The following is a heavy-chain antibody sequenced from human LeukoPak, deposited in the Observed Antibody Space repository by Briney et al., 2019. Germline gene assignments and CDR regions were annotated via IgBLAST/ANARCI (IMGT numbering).Heavy chain of an antibody. CDR2: ISYDGSNK. CDR1: GFIFSNSA. CDR3: AKDIEEWLVKGGGCFDY. Sequence: GGSLRLPCAASGFIFSNSAMHWVRQAPGKRLEWVAVISYDGSNKYYADSVKGRFTISRDNSKNTLYLQMNSLRAEDTAVYYCAKDIEEWLVKGGGCFDYWGQGTLVTVSS. J-gene: IGHJ4*02. V-gene: IGHV3-30*18. D-gene: IGHD6-19*01.